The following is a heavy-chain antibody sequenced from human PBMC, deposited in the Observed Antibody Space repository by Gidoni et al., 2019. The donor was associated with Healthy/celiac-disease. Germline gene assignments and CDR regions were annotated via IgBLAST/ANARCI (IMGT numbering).Heavy chain of an antibody. CDR1: GFTFSSYE. D-gene: IGHD1-26*01. CDR2: ISSSGRTI. CDR3: ARERGYSGSYLGRPGGEAFDI. V-gene: IGHV3-48*03. Sequence: EVQLVESGGGLVQPGGSLRLSCAASGFTFSSYEMNWVRQAPGKGLEWVSYISSSGRTIYYAVSVKGRFTISRDNAKNSRYLQMNSLRAEDTAVYYCARERGYSGSYLGRPGGEAFDIWGQGTMVTVSS. J-gene: IGHJ3*02.